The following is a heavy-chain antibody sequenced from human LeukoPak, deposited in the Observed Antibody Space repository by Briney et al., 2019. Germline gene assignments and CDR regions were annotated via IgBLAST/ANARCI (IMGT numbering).Heavy chain of an antibody. D-gene: IGHD6-19*01. CDR1: GLTFSSYS. CDR3: AREGGWPFDY. J-gene: IGHJ4*02. Sequence: GGSLRLSCAASGLTFSSYSMNWVRQAPGKGLEWVSSISSSSSYIYYADSVKGRFTISRDNSKNTLYLQMNSLRAEDTAVYYCAREGGWPFDYWGQGTLVTVSS. V-gene: IGHV3-21*01. CDR2: ISSSSSYI.